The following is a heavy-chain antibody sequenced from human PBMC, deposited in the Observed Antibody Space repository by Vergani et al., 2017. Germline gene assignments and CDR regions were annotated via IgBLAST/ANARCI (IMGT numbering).Heavy chain of an antibody. J-gene: IGHJ2*01. Sequence: QVQLQESGPRLVRPSQTLSLTCTVSGGSINTGAYYWSWIRQPAGKGLEWIGRVYTSGMTNYNPSLKSRVTILVDRSKSQLSLKLTSVTAGDTAVYYCARVGHLVAVTGEGPSLDLWGRGTLVTVSS. V-gene: IGHV4-61*02. CDR1: GGSINTGAYY. CDR2: VYTSGMT. CDR3: ARVGHLVAVTGEGPSLDL. D-gene: IGHD2-21*02.